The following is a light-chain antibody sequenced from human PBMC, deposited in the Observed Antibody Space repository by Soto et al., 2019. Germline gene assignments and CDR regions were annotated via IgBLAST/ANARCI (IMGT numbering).Light chain of an antibody. J-gene: IGKJ4*01. CDR3: QQRNRWPPVT. CDR1: PSVSNS. V-gene: IGKV3-11*01. CDR2: DAF. Sequence: ESVLTQSPATLSLSPGEGATLSCRASPSVSNSLAWYQHKPGQAPSLLIYDAFNRATGVPTRFNGSGSGTDFTLTISSLEPEDFAVYYCQQRNRWPPVTFGGGTRVEIK.